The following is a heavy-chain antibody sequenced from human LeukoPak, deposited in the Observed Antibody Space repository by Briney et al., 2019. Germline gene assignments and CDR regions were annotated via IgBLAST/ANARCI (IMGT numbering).Heavy chain of an antibody. V-gene: IGHV4-34*01. D-gene: IGHD3-22*01. CDR1: GGSFSGCY. Sequence: PSETLSLTCDVYGGSFSGCYWSWIRQPPGKGLEWIGEVNHSGSTNYNPSLKSRVTISVDTSKNQFSLRLSSVTAADTAMYFCARGILRDYYDSSGFYHRGGVGYWGQGTLVTVSS. J-gene: IGHJ4*02. CDR3: ARGILRDYYDSSGFYHRGGVGY. CDR2: VNHSGST.